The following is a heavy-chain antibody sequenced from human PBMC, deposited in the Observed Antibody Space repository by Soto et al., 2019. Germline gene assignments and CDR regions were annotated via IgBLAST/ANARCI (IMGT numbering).Heavy chain of an antibody. D-gene: IGHD3-22*01. CDR3: ARGFGTMIVVAYQDAFDI. V-gene: IGHV1-69*13. J-gene: IGHJ3*02. CDR2: VIPIFGTA. Sequence: ASVKVSCKASGGTFSSYAISWVRQAPGQGVEWMGGVIPIFGTANYGQKCQGRVTITADESTSTAYMELTSLRSEGPPVYYCARGFGTMIVVAYQDAFDIRGQRTMVTASS. CDR1: GGTFSSYA.